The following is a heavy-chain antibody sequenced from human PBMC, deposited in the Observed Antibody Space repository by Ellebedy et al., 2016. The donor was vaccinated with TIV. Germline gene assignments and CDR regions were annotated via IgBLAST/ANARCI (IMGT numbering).Heavy chain of an antibody. CDR3: VRNRASLGP. V-gene: IGHV3-7*03. CDR1: GFSFTSHW. Sequence: PGGSLRLSCEASGFSFTSHWMSWARQAPGKGLEWVTSINHDGSEKNYVDSVKGRFTISRDNAKNSLFLQMNNLRAEDTAVYYCVRNRASLGPWGQGTLVTVSS. CDR2: INHDGSEK. J-gene: IGHJ5*02. D-gene: IGHD3-10*01.